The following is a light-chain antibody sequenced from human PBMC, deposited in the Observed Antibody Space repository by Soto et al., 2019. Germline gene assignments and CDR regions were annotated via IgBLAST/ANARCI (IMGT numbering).Light chain of an antibody. CDR2: LNSDGSH. V-gene: IGLV4-69*01. CDR3: QTWGSGIRI. Sequence: QLVLTQSPSASASLGASVKLTCTLSSGHSSYAIAWHQQQPEKGPRYLMNLNSDGSHSKGDGIPDRFSGSSSGAERYLIISGLQSEDEADYYCQTWGSGIRIFGGGTKLTVL. J-gene: IGLJ2*01. CDR1: SGHSSYA.